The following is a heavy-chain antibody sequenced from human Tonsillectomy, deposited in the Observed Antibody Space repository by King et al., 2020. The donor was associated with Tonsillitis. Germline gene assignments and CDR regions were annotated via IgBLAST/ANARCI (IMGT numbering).Heavy chain of an antibody. V-gene: IGHV1-2*02. CDR2: INPNSGGT. D-gene: IGHD2-15*01. J-gene: IGHJ4*02. CDR3: ARVLEECRGGSRYPEFDD. CDR1: GYTFTGYY. Sequence: QLVQSGAEVKKPGASVKVSCKASGYTFTGYYMHWVRQAPGQGLEWMGWINPNSGGTNYAQKFQGRVTMTRDTSSSTAYMELSRLRSDDTAVYYCARVLEECRGGSRYPEFDDWGQGTLVTVSS.